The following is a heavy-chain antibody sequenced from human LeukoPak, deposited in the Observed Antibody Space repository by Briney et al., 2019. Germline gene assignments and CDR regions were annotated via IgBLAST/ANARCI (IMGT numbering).Heavy chain of an antibody. J-gene: IGHJ4*02. CDR1: GFTFADYG. Sequence: GGSLRLSCADSGFTFADYGMSWVRQVPGKGLEWVAGINWDGANTFYADSVKGRFIITRDNAKNSLYLQMNSLRVEDTALYYCARDLSRNRYNFAYWGQGTLVTVSS. CDR2: INWDGANT. CDR3: ARDLSRNRYNFAY. D-gene: IGHD1-1*01. V-gene: IGHV3-20*04.